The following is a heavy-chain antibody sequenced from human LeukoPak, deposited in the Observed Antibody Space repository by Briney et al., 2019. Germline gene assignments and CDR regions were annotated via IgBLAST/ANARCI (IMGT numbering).Heavy chain of an antibody. Sequence: GGSLRLSCVASGFTFSTYAMSWVRQAPGKGLEWVSALDGSGFFTVYGDSVKGRFTISRDNSKNTVYLQMRSLRAEDTALYYCAKLIGYCTGGSCYHDNFDVWGQGTMVTISS. V-gene: IGHV3-23*01. J-gene: IGHJ3*01. CDR3: AKLIGYCTGGSCYHDNFDV. CDR1: GFTFSTYA. D-gene: IGHD2-15*01. CDR2: LDGSGFFT.